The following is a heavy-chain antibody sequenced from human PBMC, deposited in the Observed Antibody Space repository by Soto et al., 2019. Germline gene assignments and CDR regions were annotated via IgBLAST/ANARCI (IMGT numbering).Heavy chain of an antibody. D-gene: IGHD2-8*01. J-gene: IGHJ4*02. CDR3: ASPYCATTSCTNPFDY. CDR1: GGSISSSIYY. V-gene: IGHV4-39*01. Sequence: TSETLSLTCTVSGGSISSSIYYWGWIRQPPGKGLEWIGSIYYSGSTYSNPSLKSRVTISVDTSKNQFSLKLTSVTAADTAVYYCASPYCATTSCTNPFDYWGQGTLVTVSS. CDR2: IYYSGST.